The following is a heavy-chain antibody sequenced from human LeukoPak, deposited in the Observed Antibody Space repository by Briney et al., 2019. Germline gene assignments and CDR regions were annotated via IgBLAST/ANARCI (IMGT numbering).Heavy chain of an antibody. D-gene: IGHD2-15*01. J-gene: IGHJ4*02. Sequence: GGSLRLSCAASGFSFSVYYMAWVRQAPGKGLEWVGLSRNKENRYSTEYGASVKGRVTISRDDSKNLMYLEMKSLKSEDTAVYYCVREYFGGYDYWGQGTLVTVSS. CDR2: SRNKENRYST. V-gene: IGHV3-72*01. CDR1: GFSFSVYY. CDR3: VREYFGGYDY.